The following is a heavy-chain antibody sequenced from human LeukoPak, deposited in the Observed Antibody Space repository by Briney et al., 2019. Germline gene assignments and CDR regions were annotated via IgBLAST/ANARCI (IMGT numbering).Heavy chain of an antibody. V-gene: IGHV3-23*01. Sequence: GGSLRLSCAASGFTVSSNYMGWVRQAPGKGLEWVSSISNSSGTTFYADSVKDRFTISRDNSKNTLYLEMNSLRAEDTAVYYCAKKIGGVYAFDIWGQGTMVTVSS. J-gene: IGHJ3*02. CDR3: AKKIGGVYAFDI. CDR1: GFTVSSNY. CDR2: ISNSSGTT. D-gene: IGHD3-16*01.